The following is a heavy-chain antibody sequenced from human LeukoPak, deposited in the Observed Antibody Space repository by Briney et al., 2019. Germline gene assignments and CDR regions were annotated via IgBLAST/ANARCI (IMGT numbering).Heavy chain of an antibody. CDR2: IYYSGST. CDR1: GGSINSTNYY. V-gene: IGHV4-39*01. Sequence: SETLSLTCTVSGGSINSTNYYWGWLRQPPGKGLEWIGSIYYSGSTYYNPSLGSRVTISVDKSKNQFSLKLTSVAAADTAVYYCARTKMLLVVSDGFDIWGPGTMVTVSS. CDR3: ARTKMLLVVSDGFDI. J-gene: IGHJ3*02. D-gene: IGHD2-8*01.